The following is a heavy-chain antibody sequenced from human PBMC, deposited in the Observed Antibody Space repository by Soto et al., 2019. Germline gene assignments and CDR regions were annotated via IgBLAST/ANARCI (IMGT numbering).Heavy chain of an antibody. CDR3: ARDFEPREGDYYYSGMDV. V-gene: IGHV3-30*03. D-gene: IGHD3-9*01. J-gene: IGHJ6*02. CDR1: GFTFASYA. Sequence: GGSLRLSVRASGFTFASYAIDGCRQPPGKGRGGVATLSYEGIIAYYSDSVKARFTISRDNSMHPIYLQMNSLRAEDSALYYCARDFEPREGDYYYSGMDVWGQGTRVTVSS. CDR2: LSYEGIIA.